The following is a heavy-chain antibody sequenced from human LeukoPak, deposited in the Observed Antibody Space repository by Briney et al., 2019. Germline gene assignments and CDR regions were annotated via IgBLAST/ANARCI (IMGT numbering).Heavy chain of an antibody. Sequence: GGSLRLSCAASGFTFSSYGMHWVRQAPGKGLEWVAVISYDGSNKYYADSVKGRFTISRDNSKNTLYLQMNSLRAEDTAVFYCARLQKGGSSWYGVGAFDIWGQGTMVTVSS. CDR3: ARLQKGGSSWYGVGAFDI. J-gene: IGHJ3*02. D-gene: IGHD6-13*01. CDR2: ISYDGSNK. CDR1: GFTFSSYG. V-gene: IGHV3-30*03.